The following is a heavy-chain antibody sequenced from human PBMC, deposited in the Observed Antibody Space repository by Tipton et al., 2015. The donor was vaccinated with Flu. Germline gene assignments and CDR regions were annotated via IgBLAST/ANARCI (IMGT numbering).Heavy chain of an antibody. J-gene: IGHJ6*02. CDR3: ARDLGYGDYYYYGMDV. D-gene: IGHD4-17*01. CDR1: GYTFTSYY. V-gene: IGHV1-46*01. Sequence: QMQLVQSGAEVKKPGASVKVSCKASGYTFTSYYMHWVRQAPGQGLEWMGIINPSGGSTSYAQKFQGRVTMTRDTSTSTVYMELSSLRSEDTAVYYCARDLGYGDYYYYGMDVWGQGTTVTVSS. CDR2: INPSGGST.